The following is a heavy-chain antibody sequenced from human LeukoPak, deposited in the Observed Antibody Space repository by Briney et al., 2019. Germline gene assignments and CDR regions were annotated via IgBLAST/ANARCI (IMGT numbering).Heavy chain of an antibody. D-gene: IGHD5-24*01. CDR1: GGSISSGGYY. Sequence: SETLSLTCTVSGGSISSGGYYWSWIRQPPGKGLEWIGYIYYSGSTNYNPSLKSRVTISVDTSKNQFSLKLSSVTAADTAVYYCAGGYNHDAFDIWGQGTMVTVSS. J-gene: IGHJ3*02. V-gene: IGHV4-61*08. CDR3: AGGYNHDAFDI. CDR2: IYYSGST.